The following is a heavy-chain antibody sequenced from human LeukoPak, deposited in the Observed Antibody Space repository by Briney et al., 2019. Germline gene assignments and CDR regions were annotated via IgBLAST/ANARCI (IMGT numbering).Heavy chain of an antibody. CDR3: AKDRLWLEAFDY. CDR1: GFTFSSYS. Sequence: PGGSLRLSCAASGFTFSSYSMNWVRQAPGKGLEWVSSISSSSSYIYYADSVKGRFTISRDNAKNTLYLQMNSLRAEDTAVYYCAKDRLWLEAFDYWGQGTLVTVSS. V-gene: IGHV3-21*01. CDR2: ISSSSSYI. J-gene: IGHJ4*02. D-gene: IGHD2/OR15-2a*01.